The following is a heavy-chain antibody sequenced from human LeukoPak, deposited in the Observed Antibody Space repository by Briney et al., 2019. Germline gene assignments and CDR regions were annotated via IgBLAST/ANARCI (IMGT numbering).Heavy chain of an antibody. CDR2: ISPYNGNT. V-gene: IGHV1-18*01. CDR1: GYTFTNFG. J-gene: IGHJ5*02. Sequence: ASVKVSCKASGYTFTNFGTSWVRQAPGQGLEWMGWISPYNGNTDYPQKVQGRVTMTTDTSTSTAYMELRSLRSDDTAVYYCARGGVGHCSGGSCPTSWFDPWGQGTLVTVSS. D-gene: IGHD2-15*01. CDR3: ARGGVGHCSGGSCPTSWFDP.